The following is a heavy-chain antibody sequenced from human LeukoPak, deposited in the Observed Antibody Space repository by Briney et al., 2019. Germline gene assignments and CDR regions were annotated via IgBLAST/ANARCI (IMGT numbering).Heavy chain of an antibody. V-gene: IGHV3-21*01. Sequence: PGGSLSLSCAASGFTFSSYSMNWVRQAPGKGLEWVSSISSSSSYIYYADSVKGRFTISRDNAKNSLYLQMNSLRAEDTAVYYCARAAGYSGYDSPDGNYWGQGTLVTVSS. D-gene: IGHD5-12*01. CDR1: GFTFSSYS. CDR3: ARAAGYSGYDSPDGNY. CDR2: ISSSSSYI. J-gene: IGHJ4*02.